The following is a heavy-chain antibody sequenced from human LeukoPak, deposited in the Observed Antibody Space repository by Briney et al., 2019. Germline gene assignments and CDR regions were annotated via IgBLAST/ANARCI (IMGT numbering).Heavy chain of an antibody. CDR2: ISSSGSTV. CDR1: GFTFSDYY. J-gene: IGHJ4*02. D-gene: IGHD6-13*01. CDR3: AIQGGSSWYVDY. V-gene: IGHV3-11*01. Sequence: GGSLRLSCAASGFTFSDYYMSWIRQAPGKGLEWVSYISSSGSTVYYADSVKGRFTISRDNAKNSLYLQVNSLRAEDTAVYYCAIQGGSSWYVDYWGQGTLVTVSS.